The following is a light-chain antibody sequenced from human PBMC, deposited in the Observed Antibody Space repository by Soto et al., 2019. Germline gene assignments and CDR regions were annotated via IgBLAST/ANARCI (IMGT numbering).Light chain of an antibody. CDR3: HQYGSSPAT. V-gene: IGKV1-5*01. CDR1: QTISSW. CDR2: AAS. J-gene: IGKJ1*01. Sequence: DIQMTQSNSTLSGSVGDRVTITCRASQTISSWLAWYQQKPGKAPKLLIYAASNLQSGVPSRFSGSGSGTDFTLTISRLEPEDFAVYYCHQYGSSPATFGQGTKVDI.